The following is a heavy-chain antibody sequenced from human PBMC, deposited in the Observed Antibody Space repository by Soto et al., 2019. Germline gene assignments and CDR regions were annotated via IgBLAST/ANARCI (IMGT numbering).Heavy chain of an antibody. CDR1: GFPFSSYC. CDR3: ARDRTYYDFWSGRAMDV. CDR2: IWYDGSNK. Sequence: GGCLRLCCSASGFPFSSYCMHWVRPAPGKGLEWVAVIWYDGSNKYYADSVKGRFTTSRDNSKNTLYLQMNSLRAEDTAVYYCARDRTYYDFWSGRAMDVWGKGTTVTVSS. D-gene: IGHD3-3*01. J-gene: IGHJ6*04. V-gene: IGHV3-33*01.